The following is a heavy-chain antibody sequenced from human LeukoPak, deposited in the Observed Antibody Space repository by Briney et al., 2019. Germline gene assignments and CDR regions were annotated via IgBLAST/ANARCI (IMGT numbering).Heavy chain of an antibody. J-gene: IGHJ6*02. D-gene: IGHD1-26*01. V-gene: IGHV3-21*01. CDR1: GFTFSSYS. CDR3: ARDGATSYYYYGMDV. CDR2: ISSSSSYI. Sequence: GGSLRLSRAASGFTFSSYSMNWVRQAPGKGLEWVSSISSSSSYIYYADSVKGRFTISRDNAKNSLYLQMNSLRAEDTAVYYCARDGATSYYYYGMDVWGQGTTVTVSS.